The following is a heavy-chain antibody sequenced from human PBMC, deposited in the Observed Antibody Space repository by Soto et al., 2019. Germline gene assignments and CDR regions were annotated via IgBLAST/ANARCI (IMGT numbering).Heavy chain of an antibody. CDR2: ISAYNGNT. Sequence: ASVKVSCKASGYTFTSYGISWVRQAPGQGLEWMGWISAYNGNTNYAQKLQGRVTMTTDTSTSTAYMELRSLRSDDTAVYYCARARYYDFWSGYPALWAGGHRYYYYYGMDVWGQGTKVTVSS. D-gene: IGHD3-3*01. V-gene: IGHV1-18*01. J-gene: IGHJ6*02. CDR3: ARARYYDFWSGYPALWAGGHRYYYYYGMDV. CDR1: GYTFTSYG.